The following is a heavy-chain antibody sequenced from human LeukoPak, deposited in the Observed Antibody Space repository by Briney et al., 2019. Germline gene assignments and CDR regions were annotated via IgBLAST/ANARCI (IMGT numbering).Heavy chain of an antibody. Sequence: SETLSLTCAVYGGSFSGYYWSWIRQPPGKGLEWIGEINHSGSTNYNPSLKSRVTISVDTSKNQFSLKLSSVTAADTAVYYCARGGGIAAAGTPPSFEYWGQGTLVTVSS. D-gene: IGHD6-13*01. CDR1: GGSFSGYY. J-gene: IGHJ4*02. CDR3: ARGGGIAAAGTPPSFEY. CDR2: INHSGST. V-gene: IGHV4-34*01.